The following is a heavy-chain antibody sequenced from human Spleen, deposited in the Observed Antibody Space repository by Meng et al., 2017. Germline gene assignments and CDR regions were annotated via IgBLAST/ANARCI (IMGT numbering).Heavy chain of an antibody. CDR1: RFTFSRYR. J-gene: IGHJ4*01. CDR3: AKPFRSSGYDWVDFDF. V-gene: IGHV3-7*03. D-gene: IGHD5-12*01. Sequence: ESPMISCAASRFTFSRYRMSLVRQAPGKGRKWVGNIKQDGSEKDYVDSVKGRFTITRDNAKNSLYLQMNSLRAEDTTIYYCAKPFRSSGYDWVDFDFWGQGTLVTVSS. CDR2: IKQDGSEK.